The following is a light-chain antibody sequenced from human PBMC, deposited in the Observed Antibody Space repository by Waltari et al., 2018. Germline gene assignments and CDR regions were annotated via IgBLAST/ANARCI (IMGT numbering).Light chain of an antibody. CDR3: QVWDSSSDHWV. CDR1: TIGSKS. V-gene: IGLV3-21*02. Sequence: SYVLTQPPSVSVAPGQTARITRGGNTIGSKSVHWYQQKPGQAPVLVVFDDSDRPSGTPERFAGSNSGNTATLTISRVEAGDEADYYCQVWDSSSDHWVFGGGTKLTVL. J-gene: IGLJ3*02. CDR2: DDS.